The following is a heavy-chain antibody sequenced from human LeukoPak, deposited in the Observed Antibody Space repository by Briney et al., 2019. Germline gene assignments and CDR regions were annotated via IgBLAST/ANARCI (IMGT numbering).Heavy chain of an antibody. J-gene: IGHJ4*02. CDR2: ISYDGSNK. D-gene: IGHD3-22*01. CDR1: GFTFSNYA. Sequence: GRSLRLSCAASGFTFSNYAMHWVRQAPGKGLEWVAVISYDGSNKYYADSVKGRFTISRDNSKNTLYLQMNSLRAEDTAVYYCARDLDSSSYYPLDYWGQGTLVTVSS. V-gene: IGHV3-30*04. CDR3: ARDLDSSSYYPLDY.